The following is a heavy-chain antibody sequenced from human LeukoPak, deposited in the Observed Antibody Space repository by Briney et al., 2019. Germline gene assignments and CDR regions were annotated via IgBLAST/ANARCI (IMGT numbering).Heavy chain of an antibody. V-gene: IGHV3-23*01. CDR3: TKSRGHSSGYHFDY. CDR2: ITGSGSST. J-gene: IGHJ4*02. D-gene: IGHD3-22*01. Sequence: GGSLRLSCAASGFTFSNYALSWARQDPGKGLEWLSTITGSGSSTYYADSVKGRFTISRDNSKNTLFLQMSSLRAEDTAVYYCTKSRGHSSGYHFDYWGQGTLVTVSS. CDR1: GFTFSNYA.